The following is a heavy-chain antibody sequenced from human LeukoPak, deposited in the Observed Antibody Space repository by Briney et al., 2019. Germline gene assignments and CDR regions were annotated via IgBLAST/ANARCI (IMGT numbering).Heavy chain of an antibody. CDR3: ARGVTGIYYYYYMDV. J-gene: IGHJ6*03. CDR2: INPNSGDT. Sequence: ASVKVSCKASGYSFTGYYMHWVRQAPGQGLEWMGWINPNSGDTNYAQKFQGGVTMTRDTSISTAYMELSRLRSDDTAVYYCARGVTGIYYYYYMDVWGKGTTVAVSS. CDR1: GYSFTGYY. D-gene: IGHD3-10*01. V-gene: IGHV1-2*02.